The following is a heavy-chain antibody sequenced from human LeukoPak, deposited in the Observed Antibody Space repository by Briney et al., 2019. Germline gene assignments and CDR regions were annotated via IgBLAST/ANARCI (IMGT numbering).Heavy chain of an antibody. CDR1: GFTFSYYG. D-gene: IGHD3-10*01. Sequence: GGSLRLSCAASGFTFSYYGMHWVRQTPGKGLEWVAFIRYDGSNKYYADSVKGRFTISRDNSKNTLYLQMNSLRAEDTAVYYCAKDHYYGSGSADYWGQGTLVTVSS. V-gene: IGHV3-30*02. CDR3: AKDHYYGSGSADY. J-gene: IGHJ4*02. CDR2: IRYDGSNK.